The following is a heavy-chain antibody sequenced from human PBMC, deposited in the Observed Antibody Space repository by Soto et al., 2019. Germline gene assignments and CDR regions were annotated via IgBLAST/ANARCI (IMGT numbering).Heavy chain of an antibody. CDR2: ISYDGSNK. V-gene: IGHV3-30*18. CDR3: AKDREGWIQD. CDR1: GFTFSSYG. D-gene: IGHD5-18*01. J-gene: IGHJ4*02. Sequence: GGSLRLSCAASGFTFSSYGMHWVRQAPGKGLEWVAVISYDGSNKYYADSVKGRFTISRDNSKNTLYLQMNSLRAEDTAVYYCAKDREGWIQDWGQGTLVTVSS.